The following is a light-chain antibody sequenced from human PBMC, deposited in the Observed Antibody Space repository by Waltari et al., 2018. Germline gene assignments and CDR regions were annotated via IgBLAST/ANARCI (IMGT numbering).Light chain of an antibody. J-gene: IGKJ1*01. Sequence: EIVLTQSPGILSLSPGERATLSCRASQSVSRTLAWYQQKPGQAPRLLIYGASTRATGIPDRFSGGGSGTDFSLTISRLKPEDFAVYYCQHYVRLPATFGQGTKVEIK. CDR1: QSVSRT. CDR2: GAS. V-gene: IGKV3-20*01. CDR3: QHYVRLPAT.